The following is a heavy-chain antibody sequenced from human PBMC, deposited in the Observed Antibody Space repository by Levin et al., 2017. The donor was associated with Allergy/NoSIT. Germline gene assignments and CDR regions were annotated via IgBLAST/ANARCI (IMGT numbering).Heavy chain of an antibody. CDR2: ISSSSSYI. V-gene: IGHV3-21*01. CDR3: AILYSSGWQIFDY. CDR1: GFTFSSYS. J-gene: IGHJ4*02. D-gene: IGHD6-19*01. Sequence: GESLKISCAASGFTFSSYSMNWVRQAPGKGLEWVSSISSSSSYIYYADSVKGRFTISRDNAKNSLYLQMNSLRAEDTAVYYCAILYSSGWQIFDYWGQGTLVTVSS.